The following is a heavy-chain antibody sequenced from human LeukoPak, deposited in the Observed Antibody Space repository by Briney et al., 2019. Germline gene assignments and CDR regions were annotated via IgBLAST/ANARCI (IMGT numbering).Heavy chain of an antibody. Sequence: ASVKVSCKASGYTFTGYYMHWVRQAPGQGLEWMGWINPNSGGTNYAQKFQGRVTMTRDTSTSTVYMELSSLRSEDTAVYYCARDQPGGRYFDWLTPMDVWGQGTTVTVSS. D-gene: IGHD3-9*01. J-gene: IGHJ6*02. CDR2: INPNSGGT. V-gene: IGHV1-2*02. CDR3: ARDQPGGRYFDWLTPMDV. CDR1: GYTFTGYY.